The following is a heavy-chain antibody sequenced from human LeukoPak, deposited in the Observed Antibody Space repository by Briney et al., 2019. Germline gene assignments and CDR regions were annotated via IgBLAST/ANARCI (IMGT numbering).Heavy chain of an antibody. J-gene: IGHJ6*02. CDR3: VGAAGYYYYGMDV. CDR2: IYYSGST. D-gene: IGHD2-15*01. CDR1: GGPISSYY. Sequence: SETLSLTCTVSGGPISSYYWSWIRQPPGKGLEWIGYIYYSGSTNYNPSLKSRVTISVDTSKNQFSLKLSSVTAADTAVYYCVGAAGYYYYGMDVWGQGTTVTVSS. V-gene: IGHV4-59*01.